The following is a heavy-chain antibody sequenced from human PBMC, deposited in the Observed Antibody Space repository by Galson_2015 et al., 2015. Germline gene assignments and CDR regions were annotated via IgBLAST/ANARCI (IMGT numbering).Heavy chain of an antibody. J-gene: IGHJ4*01. Sequence: SLRLSCATSGFTFSNYAMSWVRQAPGKGLEWVSAISGSAGSTYYADSVKGRFTISRDNSKNTLYLQMNSLRAEDTAIYYCAKDSYFDSSGYLGGSLDYWG. D-gene: IGHD3-22*01. V-gene: IGHV3-23*01. CDR1: GFTFSNYA. CDR3: AKDSYFDSSGYLGGSLDY. CDR2: ISGSAGST.